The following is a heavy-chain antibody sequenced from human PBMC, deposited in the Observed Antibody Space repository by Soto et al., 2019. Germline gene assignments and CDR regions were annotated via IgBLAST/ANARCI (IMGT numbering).Heavy chain of an antibody. CDR2: ISYTGNT. CDR1: GGSISSSSYY. Sequence: SETLSLTCTVSGGSISSSSYYWGWIRQPPGKGLEWIGTISYTGNTFYNPSLNSRVTISVDTSKNQFSLKLSSVTAADTAVYYCARRYFYGSGKYGVDLWGQGTTVTVS. J-gene: IGHJ6*01. V-gene: IGHV4-39*01. D-gene: IGHD3-10*01. CDR3: ARRYFYGSGKYGVDL.